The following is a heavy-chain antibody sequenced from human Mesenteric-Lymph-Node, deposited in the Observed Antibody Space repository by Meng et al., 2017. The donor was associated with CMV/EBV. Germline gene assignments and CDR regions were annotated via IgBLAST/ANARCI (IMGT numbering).Heavy chain of an antibody. CDR2: ISFDGGNN. J-gene: IGHJ4*02. D-gene: IGHD3-3*01. V-gene: IGHV3-30-3*01. Sequence: ASGFPFCTYALHWVRQAPGQGLVWVALISFDGGNNSFADSVKGRFTISRDNSNNTLFLQMSSLRTEDTAVYYCARGGRYLGWLLFEFWGQGTLVTVSS. CDR3: ARGGRYLGWLLFEF. CDR1: GFPFCTYA.